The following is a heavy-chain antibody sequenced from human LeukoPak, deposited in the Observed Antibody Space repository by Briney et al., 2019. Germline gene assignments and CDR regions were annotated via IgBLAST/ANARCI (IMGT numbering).Heavy chain of an antibody. V-gene: IGHV1-24*01. CDR3: ARENPYYYDSSGYYNID. CDR2: FDPEDGET. Sequence: ASVKVSCKVSGYTLTELSMHWVRQAPGKGLEWMGGFDPEDGETIYAQKFQGRVTMTTDTSTSTAYMELRSLRSDDTAVYYCARENPYYYDSSGYYNIDWGQGTLVTVSS. J-gene: IGHJ4*02. CDR1: GYTLTELS. D-gene: IGHD3-22*01.